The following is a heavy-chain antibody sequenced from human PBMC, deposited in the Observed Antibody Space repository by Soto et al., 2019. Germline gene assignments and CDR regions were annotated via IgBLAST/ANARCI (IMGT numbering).Heavy chain of an antibody. CDR2: SSNSGTFS. CDR1: GFTFSDYY. Sequence: GGSLNLSCEGSGFTFSDYYISWIRHAPGKGLEWISYSSNSGTFSRYADSVKGRFSISRDNTKNLLYLQMNSLRAEDTAVYYCARSGDNYNRLDYWGQGTPVTVAS. CDR3: ARSGDNYNRLDY. J-gene: IGHJ4*02. D-gene: IGHD1-1*01. V-gene: IGHV3-11*06.